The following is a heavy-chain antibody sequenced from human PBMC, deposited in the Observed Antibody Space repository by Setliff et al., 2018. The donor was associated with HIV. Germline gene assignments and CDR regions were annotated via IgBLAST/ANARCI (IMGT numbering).Heavy chain of an antibody. V-gene: IGHV4-61*09. CDR3: ASLNGSESPYIYYYYMDV. CDR1: GDSISSGSYY. D-gene: IGHD3-10*01. Sequence: PSETLSLTCSVSGDSISSGSYYWSWIRLPAGKGLEWIGQIHTTGSTNYNPSLKSRVTISIDTSKKQFSLRLTSVTAADSAVYYCASLNGSESPYIYYYYMDVWGKGTTVTVSS. CDR2: IHTTGST. J-gene: IGHJ6*03.